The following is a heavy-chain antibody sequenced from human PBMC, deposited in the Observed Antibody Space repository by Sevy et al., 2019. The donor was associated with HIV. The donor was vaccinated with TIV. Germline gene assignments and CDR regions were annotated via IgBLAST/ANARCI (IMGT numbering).Heavy chain of an antibody. CDR2: FDPEDGET. D-gene: IGHD3-22*01. CDR3: ATEDITMIPYGLDV. V-gene: IGHV1-24*01. Sequence: ASVKVSCKVSGYTLTELSMHWVRQPPGKGLEWMGRFDPEDGETIYAKKFLGRLTMTGDTSTDTAYMDLSSLRSEDTAVYYCATEDITMIPYGLDVWGQGTTVTVSS. CDR1: GYTLTELS. J-gene: IGHJ6*02.